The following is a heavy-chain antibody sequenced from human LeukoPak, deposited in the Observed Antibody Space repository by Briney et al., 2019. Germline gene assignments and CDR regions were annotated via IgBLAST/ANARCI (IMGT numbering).Heavy chain of an antibody. Sequence: GGSLRLSCAASGFTFSDYYMSWTRQAPGKGLEWVSYISSSGSTIYYADSVKGRFTISRDNAKNSLYLQMNSLRAEDTAVYYCARDYYDSSGSSDYWGQGTLVTVSS. J-gene: IGHJ4*02. CDR2: ISSSGSTI. CDR1: GFTFSDYY. D-gene: IGHD3-22*01. V-gene: IGHV3-11*01. CDR3: ARDYYDSSGSSDY.